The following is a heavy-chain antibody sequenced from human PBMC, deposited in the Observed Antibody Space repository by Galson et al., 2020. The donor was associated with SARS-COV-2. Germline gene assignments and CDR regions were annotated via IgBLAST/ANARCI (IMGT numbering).Heavy chain of an antibody. D-gene: IGHD1-26*01. J-gene: IGHJ4*02. Sequence: ASVKVSCKASGYTFTSYYMHWVRQAPGQGLEWMGIINPSGGSTSYAQKFQGRVTMTRDTSTSTVYMELSSLRSEDTAVYYCASHDRGYSGSYSPLDYWGQGTLVTVSS. CDR1: GYTFTSYY. V-gene: IGHV1-46*03. CDR3: ASHDRGYSGSYSPLDY. CDR2: INPSGGST.